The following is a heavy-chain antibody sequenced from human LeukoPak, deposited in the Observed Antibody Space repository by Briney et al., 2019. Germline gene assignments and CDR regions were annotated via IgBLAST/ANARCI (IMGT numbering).Heavy chain of an antibody. Sequence: GGALRLSCAASGFTFSRYAMSWVRQAPGKGLEWVSSVSTDGDTYYTDSVKGRFTISRDTSRNTLFLQMTSLRAEDTALYYCATSRSGSVAGTSDYWGQGTLVIVSS. V-gene: IGHV3-23*01. CDR3: ATSRSGSVAGTSDY. D-gene: IGHD6-19*01. CDR1: GFTFSRYA. J-gene: IGHJ4*02. CDR2: VSTDGDT.